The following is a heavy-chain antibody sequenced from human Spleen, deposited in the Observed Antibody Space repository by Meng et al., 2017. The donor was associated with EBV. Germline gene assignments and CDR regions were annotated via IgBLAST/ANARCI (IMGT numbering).Heavy chain of an antibody. CDR1: GGSVNSGSYF. Sequence: QVQEAGPGLVKPSETLSLTCTVTGGSVNSGSYFWSWIRQPPGKGLEWIGYIYYSGSTNYNPSLKSRVTISVDTSKNQFSLNLSSVTAADTAVYYCARDRRIYDSSGYYYVNPDYWGQGTLVTVSS. CDR3: ARDRRIYDSSGYYYVNPDY. J-gene: IGHJ4*02. D-gene: IGHD3-22*01. V-gene: IGHV4-61*01. CDR2: IYYSGST.